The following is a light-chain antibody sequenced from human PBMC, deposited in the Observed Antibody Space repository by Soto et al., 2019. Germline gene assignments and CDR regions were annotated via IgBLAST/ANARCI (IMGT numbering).Light chain of an antibody. J-gene: IGLJ2*01. Sequence: QSVLTQPPSVSGAPGQRVTISCTGSSSNIGAGYDVHWYQQLLGTAPKLLIYGNSNRPSGVPDRFSGSKSGTSASLAITGLQAEDEADYYCQSYDSSLSGSVVFGGGTKVPVL. CDR1: SSNIGAGYD. V-gene: IGLV1-40*01. CDR3: QSYDSSLSGSVV. CDR2: GNS.